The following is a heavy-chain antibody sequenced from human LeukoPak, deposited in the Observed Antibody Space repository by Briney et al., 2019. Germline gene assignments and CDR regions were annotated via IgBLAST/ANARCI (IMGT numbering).Heavy chain of an antibody. D-gene: IGHD2-15*01. CDR3: ARGWVAPPRFDY. CDR2: ISSSTNSI. J-gene: IGHJ4*01. Sequence: GGSLRLSCAASGFILSSHSMNWVRQAPGKGLEWLSYISSSTNSIYYADSVKGRFTISRDNAENSVYLQMNSLRAEDTAVYYCARGWVAPPRFDYWGQGTLVTVSS. CDR1: GFILSSHS. V-gene: IGHV3-48*01.